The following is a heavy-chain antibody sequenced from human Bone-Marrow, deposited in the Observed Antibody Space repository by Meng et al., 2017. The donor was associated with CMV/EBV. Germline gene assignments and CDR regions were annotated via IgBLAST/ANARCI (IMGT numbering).Heavy chain of an antibody. CDR2: IYYSGST. D-gene: IGHD6-19*01. CDR3: ARRPAAVAGTSPFAY. Sequence: GSLRLSCAVSGGSISSSNWWSWVRQPPGKGLEWIGSIYYSGSTYYNPSLKSRVTISVDTSKNQFSLKLSSVTAADTAVYYCARRPAAVAGTSPFAYWGQGNLVNVYS. J-gene: IGHJ4*02. CDR1: GGSISSSNW. V-gene: IGHV4-4*02.